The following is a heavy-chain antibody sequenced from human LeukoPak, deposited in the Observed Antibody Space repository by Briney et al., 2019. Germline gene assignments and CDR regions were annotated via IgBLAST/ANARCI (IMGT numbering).Heavy chain of an antibody. D-gene: IGHD5-18*01. Sequence: GGTLRLSCAASGFTFSNYGMSWVRQAPGKGLEWVAVISYDGSNKYYGDSVKGRFTISRDNSKNTLYLQMNSLRGEDTAVYYCTTHRGYSYGYPDDYWGQGTLVTVSS. J-gene: IGHJ4*02. CDR2: ISYDGSNK. CDR1: GFTFSNYG. V-gene: IGHV3-30*03. CDR3: TTHRGYSYGYPDDY.